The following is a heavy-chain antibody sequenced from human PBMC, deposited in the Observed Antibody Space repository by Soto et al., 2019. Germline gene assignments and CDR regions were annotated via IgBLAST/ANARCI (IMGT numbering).Heavy chain of an antibody. Sequence: GSLRLSCAASGXSFSSLSMSWVRQAPGKGLEWVSSISGRGVDTLYADSVKGRFTISRDNSRNTLYLQVNSLRAEDTAVYYCAKDQTDVTLFDYWGQGTLVTVSS. CDR3: AKDQTDVTLFDY. CDR1: GXSFSSLS. CDR2: ISGRGVDT. V-gene: IGHV3-23*01. J-gene: IGHJ4*02. D-gene: IGHD2-21*02.